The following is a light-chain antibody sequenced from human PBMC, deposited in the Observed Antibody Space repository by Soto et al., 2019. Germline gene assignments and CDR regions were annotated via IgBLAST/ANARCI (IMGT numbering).Light chain of an antibody. CDR2: DAS. CDR1: QSVSSY. V-gene: IGKV3-11*01. Sequence: IVLTPSPATLSFSPVERATLSCRASQSVSSYLAWYQQKPGQAPRLLIYDASNRATGIPARFSGSGSGTDFTLTISSLEPEDFAVYYCQQRSNWPPSTFGQGTRLEIK. J-gene: IGKJ5*01. CDR3: QQRSNWPPST.